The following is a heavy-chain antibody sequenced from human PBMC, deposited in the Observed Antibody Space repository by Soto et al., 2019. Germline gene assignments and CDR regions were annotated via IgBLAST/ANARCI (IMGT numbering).Heavy chain of an antibody. D-gene: IGHD6-6*01. CDR1: GFTFSDYY. CDR3: ARHIAARRFYWYFDL. CDR2: ISSSGSTI. Sequence: GGSLRLSCAASGFTFSDYYMSWIRQAPGKGLEWVSYISSSGSTIYYADSVKGRFTISRDNAKNSLYLQMNSLRAEDTAVYYCARHIAARRFYWYFDLWGRGTLVTVSS. J-gene: IGHJ2*01. V-gene: IGHV3-11*01.